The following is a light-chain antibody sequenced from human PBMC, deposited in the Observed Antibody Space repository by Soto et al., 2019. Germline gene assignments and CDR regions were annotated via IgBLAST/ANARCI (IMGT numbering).Light chain of an antibody. J-gene: IGLJ1*01. CDR2: EVS. V-gene: IGLV2-14*01. Sequence: SSLTHPASVSRSPGQSITIACTGTSSDVGGYNYVSWYQQDPGKAPKLMIYEVSNRPSGVSNRFSGSKSGNTASLTISGLQAEAEADYYCSSYTSSSTLEVFGTGTKVTVL. CDR1: SSDVGGYNY. CDR3: SSYTSSSTLEV.